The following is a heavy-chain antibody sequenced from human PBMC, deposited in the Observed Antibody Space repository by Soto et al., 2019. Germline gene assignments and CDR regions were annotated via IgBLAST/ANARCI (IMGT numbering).Heavy chain of an antibody. V-gene: IGHV1-46*01. J-gene: IGHJ4*02. Sequence: QVQLVQSGAEVKKPGASVRVSCKASGYSFSSYYMHWIRQAPGQGLEWVGIINPSDTGTSYAQKLQGRVTLTRDTSTSTVYMELSSLRSEDTAVYYRARGNAAAGNFDYWGQGTLVTVSS. CDR2: INPSDTGT. CDR3: ARGNAAAGNFDY. D-gene: IGHD6-13*01. CDR1: GYSFSSYY.